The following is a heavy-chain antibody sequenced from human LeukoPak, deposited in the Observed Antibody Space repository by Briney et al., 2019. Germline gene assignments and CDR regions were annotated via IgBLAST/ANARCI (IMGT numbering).Heavy chain of an antibody. CDR1: GFTFSSYA. CDR3: ARVSGMIVVVITVPYFDY. CDR2: ISYDGSNK. V-gene: IGHV3-30-3*01. D-gene: IGHD3-22*01. J-gene: IGHJ4*02. Sequence: QPGGSLRLSCAASGFTFSSYAMHWVRQAPGKGLEWVAVISYDGSNKYYADSVKGRFTISRDNSKNTLYLQMNSLRAEDTAVYYCARVSGMIVVVITVPYFDYWGQGTLVTVSS.